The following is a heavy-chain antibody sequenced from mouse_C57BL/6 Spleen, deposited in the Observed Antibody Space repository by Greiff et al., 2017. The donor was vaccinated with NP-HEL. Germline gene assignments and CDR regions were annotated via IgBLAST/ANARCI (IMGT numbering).Heavy chain of an antibody. CDR2: IYPSDSET. J-gene: IGHJ1*03. CDR3: ARNYGDWYFDV. CDR1: GYTFTSYW. Sequence: VQLQQPGAELVRPGSSVKLSCKASGYTFTSYWMDWVKQRPGQGLEWIGNIYPSDSETPYNQKFKDKATLTVDKSSSTAYMQLSSLTSEDSAVYYCARNYGDWYFDVWGTGTTVTVSS. D-gene: IGHD1-2*01. V-gene: IGHV1-61*01.